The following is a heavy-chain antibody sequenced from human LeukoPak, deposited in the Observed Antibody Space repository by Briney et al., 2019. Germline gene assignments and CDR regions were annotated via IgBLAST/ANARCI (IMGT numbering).Heavy chain of an antibody. Sequence: GGSLRLACAASGFTFSSYSMNWVRQAPGKGLEWVSSISSSGSYIYYADSVKGRFTISRDHSKNTLYLQMNGLRAEDTAVYYCAGDGPKTVVTMEVLDYWGQGTLVAVSS. V-gene: IGHV3-21*01. J-gene: IGHJ4*02. CDR2: ISSSGSYI. CDR3: AGDGPKTVVTMEVLDY. CDR1: GFTFSSYS. D-gene: IGHD3-22*01.